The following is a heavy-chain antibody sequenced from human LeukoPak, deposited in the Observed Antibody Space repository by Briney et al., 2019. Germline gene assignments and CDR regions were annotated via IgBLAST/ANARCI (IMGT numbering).Heavy chain of an antibody. V-gene: IGHV3-72*01. CDR1: GLIFSDHY. D-gene: IGHD5-24*01. CDR3: ANVFGNNFGY. Sequence: GGSLRLSCAASGLIFSDHYMDWVRQAPGKGLEWVGRSRNKANNYVTEYAASVEGRFTISRDDSKNSVYLQMNSLGTEDTAVYYCANVFGNNFGYWGQGTRVTVSS. CDR2: SRNKANNYVT. J-gene: IGHJ4*02.